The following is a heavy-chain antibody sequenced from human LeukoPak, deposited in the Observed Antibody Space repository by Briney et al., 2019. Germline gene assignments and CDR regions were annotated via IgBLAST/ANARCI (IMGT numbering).Heavy chain of an antibody. J-gene: IGHJ3*02. CDR2: VSWNSVSL. D-gene: IGHD2-2*01. CDR3: VKENIYCTSTSCYHDAFDI. V-gene: IGHV3-9*01. Sequence: GRSLRLSCAASGFTFDDYAVHWVRQAPGKGLEWVSGVSWNSVSLDYADPVKGRFTIPRDNAKNSLYLQMNSLRAEDTALYYCVKENIYCTSTSCYHDAFDIWGQGTMVTVSS. CDR1: GFTFDDYA.